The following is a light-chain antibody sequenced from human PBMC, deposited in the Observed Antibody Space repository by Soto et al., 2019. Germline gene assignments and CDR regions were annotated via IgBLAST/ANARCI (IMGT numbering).Light chain of an antibody. CDR3: SSYVTGNSLI. CDR1: SRDVGGHDY. CDR2: ELS. V-gene: IGLV2-8*01. J-gene: IGLJ2*01. Sequence: QSVLTQPPSASGSPGQSVTISCTGTSRDVGGHDYVSWYQQHPGKAPKLMIYELSKRPSGVPDRFSGSKSGNTASLTVSGLQAEDEADYYCSSYVTGNSLIFGGGTKVTFL.